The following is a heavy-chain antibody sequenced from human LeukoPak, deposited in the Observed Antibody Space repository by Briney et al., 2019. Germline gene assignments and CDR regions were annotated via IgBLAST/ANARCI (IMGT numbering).Heavy chain of an antibody. D-gene: IGHD2-21*01. J-gene: IGHJ4*02. CDR3: ARRTGDFSYYFDL. CDR1: GGSITSRTYW. CDR2: IFYSGST. Sequence: SETLSLTCSVSGGSITSRTYWCSWNRQPPGKGLEWIGGIFYSGSTYAKSSLKSRLTMSVDTSKNEFSLKLKSVTSADTALYFCARRTGDFSYYFDLWGPGTLVTVSS. V-gene: IGHV4-39*01.